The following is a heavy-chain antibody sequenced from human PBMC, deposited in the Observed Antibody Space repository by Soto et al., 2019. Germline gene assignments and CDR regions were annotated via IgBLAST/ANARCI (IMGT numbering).Heavy chain of an antibody. J-gene: IGHJ3*02. CDR1: GYTFIDYY. CDR3: TRARWAGTSDAFDI. CDR2: INPNTGGT. V-gene: IGHV1-2*02. D-gene: IGHD6-19*01. Sequence: ASVKVSCKASGYTFIDYYLHWVRHAPGQGLECLGWINPNTGGTDSAQRFQGRVTMTRDTSIRIAYMELSRLRSDDTAMYYCTRARWAGTSDAFDIWGQGTMVTVSS.